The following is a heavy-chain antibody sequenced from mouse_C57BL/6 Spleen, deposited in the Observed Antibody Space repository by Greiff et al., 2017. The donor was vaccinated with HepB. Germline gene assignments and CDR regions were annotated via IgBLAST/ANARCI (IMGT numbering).Heavy chain of an antibody. Sequence: VQLQESGAELVRPGASVTLSCKASGYTFTDYEMHWVKQTPVHGLEWIGAIDPETGGTAYNQKFKGKAILTADKSSSTAYMELRSLTSEDSAVYYCTPITTVVPYWYFDVWGTGTTVTVSS. V-gene: IGHV1-15*01. D-gene: IGHD1-1*01. J-gene: IGHJ1*03. CDR3: TPITTVVPYWYFDV. CDR1: GYTFTDYE. CDR2: IDPETGGT.